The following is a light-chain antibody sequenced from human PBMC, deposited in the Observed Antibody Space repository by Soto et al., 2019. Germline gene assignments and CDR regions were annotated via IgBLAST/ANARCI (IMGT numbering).Light chain of an antibody. V-gene: IGKV3-11*01. J-gene: IGKJ1*01. CDR3: QQLWT. CDR1: QNLNSY. Sequence: EIMLTQSPATMSLSPGERATLSCRASQNLNSYLTWYQQKPGQAPRLLIYDASNRATGIPARFSGSGSGTDFTLTISNLEPEDFAVYYCQQLWTFGQGTKVEIK. CDR2: DAS.